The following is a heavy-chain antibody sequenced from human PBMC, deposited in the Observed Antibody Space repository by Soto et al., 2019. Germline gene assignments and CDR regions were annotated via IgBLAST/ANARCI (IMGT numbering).Heavy chain of an antibody. J-gene: IGHJ4*02. V-gene: IGHV4-34*01. CDR1: GISFSGYI. CDR3: ARGLITGSHYSGGWYYFDS. D-gene: IGHD6-19*01. CDR2: INHSGSA. Sequence: SETLSLTCDVYGISFSGYIWTWIRQTPGKGLQWIGQINHSGSASYNPSLKSRVTISVHTSNSQFSLELSSVTAADTAVYYCARGLITGSHYSGGWYYFDSWGQGTQVTVSS.